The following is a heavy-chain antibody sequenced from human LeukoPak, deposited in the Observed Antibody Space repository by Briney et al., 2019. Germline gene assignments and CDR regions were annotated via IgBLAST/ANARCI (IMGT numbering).Heavy chain of an antibody. Sequence: GGSLRLSCAASGFTISSYGMHWVRQAPGKGLEWVAVISYDGSNKYYADSVKGRFTISRDNSKNTLYLQMNSLRAEDTAVYYCAKDSYDSFDYWGQGTLVTVSS. J-gene: IGHJ4*02. CDR1: GFTISSYG. CDR2: ISYDGSNK. CDR3: AKDSYDSFDY. D-gene: IGHD4-17*01. V-gene: IGHV3-30*18.